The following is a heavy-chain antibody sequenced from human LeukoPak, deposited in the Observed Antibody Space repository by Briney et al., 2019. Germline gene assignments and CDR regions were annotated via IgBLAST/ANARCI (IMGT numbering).Heavy chain of an antibody. V-gene: IGHV4-59*01. CDR3: AGTAMVNNWFDP. J-gene: IGHJ5*02. CDR1: GGSISTYY. CDR2: IYCSGST. D-gene: IGHD5-18*01. Sequence: SETLSLTCTVSGGSISTYYWSWIRQPPGKGLEWIGYIYCSGSTNYNPSLESRVSISVDTFKNQFSLRLSSVTAADTAVYYCAGTAMVNNWFDPWGQGTLVTVSS.